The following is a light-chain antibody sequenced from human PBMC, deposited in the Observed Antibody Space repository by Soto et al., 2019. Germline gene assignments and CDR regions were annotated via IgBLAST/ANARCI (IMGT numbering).Light chain of an antibody. J-gene: IGLJ3*02. CDR2: DVV. Sequence: QSVLTQPASVSGSPGQSITISCTGTSSDIGGYDYVSWFQHHPGNAPKLVIYDVVFRPSGVSDRISGSKSGNTASLTISGLQAEDEADYYCSSYTSSSALDVVFGGGTKLTVL. CDR3: SSYTSSSALDVV. V-gene: IGLV2-14*03. CDR1: SSDIGGYDY.